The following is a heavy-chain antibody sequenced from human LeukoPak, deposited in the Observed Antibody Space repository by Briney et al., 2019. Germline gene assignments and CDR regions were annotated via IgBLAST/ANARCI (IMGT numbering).Heavy chain of an antibody. CDR2: IWYDGSNK. V-gene: IGHV3-33*01. D-gene: IGHD3-22*01. CDR1: GFTFSSYG. J-gene: IGHJ4*02. CDR3: ARERGTITMIPYYFDY. Sequence: PGRSLRLSCAASGFTFSSYGMHWVRQAPGKGLEWVAVIWYDGSNKYYADSVKGRFTISRDNSKNTLYLQMNSLRAEDTAVYYCARERGTITMIPYYFDYWGQGTLVTVSS.